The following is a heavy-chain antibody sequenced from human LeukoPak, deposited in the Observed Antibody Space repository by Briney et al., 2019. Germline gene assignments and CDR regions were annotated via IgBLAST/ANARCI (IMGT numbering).Heavy chain of an antibody. CDR3: ARELRGAYYDFWSGYSPFDY. J-gene: IGHJ4*02. CDR2: ISAYNGNT. D-gene: IGHD3-3*01. V-gene: IGHV1-18*01. CDR1: GYTFTSYG. Sequence: PAASVKVSCKASGYTFTSYGISWVRQAPGQGLEWMGWISAYNGNTNYAQKLQGRVTMTTDTSTSTAYMELRSLRSDDTAVYYCARELRGAYYDFWSGYSPFDYWGQGTLVTVSS.